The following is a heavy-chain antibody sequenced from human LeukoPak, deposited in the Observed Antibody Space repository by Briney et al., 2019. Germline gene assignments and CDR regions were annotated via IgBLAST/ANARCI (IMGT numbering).Heavy chain of an antibody. V-gene: IGHV4-59*08. CDR2: IYYSGST. J-gene: IGHJ4*02. D-gene: IGHD6-13*01. CDR1: GGSISSYY. CDR3: ARHGMESGSSWYRRISWIDY. Sequence: SETLSLTCTVSGGSISSYYWSWIRQPPGKGLEWIGYIYYSGSTNYNPSLKSRVTISVDTSKNQFSLKLSSVTAADTAVYYCARHGMESGSSWYRRISWIDYWGQGTLVTVSS.